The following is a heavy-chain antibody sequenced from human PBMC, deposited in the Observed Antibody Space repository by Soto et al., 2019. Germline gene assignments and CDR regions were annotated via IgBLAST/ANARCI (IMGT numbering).Heavy chain of an antibody. CDR2: IYYSGST. CDR1: GGSISSSSYY. J-gene: IGHJ6*03. V-gene: IGHV4-39*01. CDR3: ARQPYDFWSGYSPYYYMDV. D-gene: IGHD3-3*01. Sequence: SETLSLTCTVSGGSISSSSYYWGWIRQPPGKGLEWIGSIYYSGSTYYNPSLKSRVTMSVDTSKNQFSRKLSSVTAADTAVYYCARQPYDFWSGYSPYYYMDVWGKGTTVTVSS.